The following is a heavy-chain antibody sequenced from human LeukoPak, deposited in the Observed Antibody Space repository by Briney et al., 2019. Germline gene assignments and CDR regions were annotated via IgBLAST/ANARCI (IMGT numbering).Heavy chain of an antibody. CDR1: GFTFSSYA. V-gene: IGHV3-64*01. CDR2: ISSNGGST. CDR3: ARYDSSGPDAFDI. J-gene: IGHJ3*02. Sequence: GGSLRLSCAASGFTFSSYAMHWVRQAPGKGLEYVSAISSNGGSTYYANSVKGRFTISRDNSKNTLYLQMGGLRAEDMAVYYCARYDSSGPDAFDIWGQGTMVTVSS. D-gene: IGHD3-22*01.